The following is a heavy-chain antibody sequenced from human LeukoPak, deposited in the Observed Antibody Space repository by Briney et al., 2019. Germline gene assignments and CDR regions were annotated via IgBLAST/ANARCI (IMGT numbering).Heavy chain of an antibody. CDR1: LDSTTSNF. CDR3: AREILGGFNPGAY. CDR2: IHRSGSP. J-gene: IGHJ4*02. V-gene: IGHV4-4*02. D-gene: IGHD1-14*01. Sequence: PSETLSLTCTVSLDSTTSNFWSWVRQPPGKGLEWIGEIHRSGSPNYNPSLQRRVTISIDRSRNQIALELSSVTAADTAVYYCAREILGGFNPGAYWGQGTLVTVSS.